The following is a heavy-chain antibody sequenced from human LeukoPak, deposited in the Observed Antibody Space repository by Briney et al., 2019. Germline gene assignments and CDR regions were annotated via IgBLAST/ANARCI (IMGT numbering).Heavy chain of an antibody. CDR2: IYPGDSDT. V-gene: IGHV5-51*01. J-gene: IGHJ4*02. D-gene: IGHD6-19*01. CDR1: GYTFTSYS. Sequence: KVSCKASGYTFTSYSIGWVRQMPGKGLEWMGIIYPGDSDTRYSPSFQGQVTISADKSISTAYLQWSSLKASDTAMYYCARSRMGYSSGWYFDYFDYWGQGTLVTVSS. CDR3: ARSRMGYSSGWYFDYFDY.